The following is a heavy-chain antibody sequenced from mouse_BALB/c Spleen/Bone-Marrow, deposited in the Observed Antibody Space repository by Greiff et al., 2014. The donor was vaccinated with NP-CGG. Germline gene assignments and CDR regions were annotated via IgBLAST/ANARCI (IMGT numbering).Heavy chain of an antibody. CDR3: ARSGKGAMDY. V-gene: IGHV1-80*01. Sequence: QVQLQQSGAELVRPGSSVKISCKASGYVFGTYWMNWVKQRPGRGLERIGQIYPGDGDTNYNGKFKDKVILTADKSSSTAYMQLSSLTSEDSADYFCARSGKGAMDYWGQGTSVTASS. J-gene: IGHJ4*01. CDR1: GYVFGTYW. D-gene: IGHD2-1*01. CDR2: IYPGDGDT.